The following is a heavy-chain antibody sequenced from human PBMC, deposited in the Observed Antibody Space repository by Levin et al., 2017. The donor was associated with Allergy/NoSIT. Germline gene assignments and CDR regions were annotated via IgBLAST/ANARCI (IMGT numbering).Heavy chain of an antibody. CDR3: AKDPNRLAVATLGWFDP. Sequence: GESLKISCAASGFTFSSYAMSWVRQAPGKGLEWVSAISGSGGSTYYADSVKGRFTISRDNSKNTLYLQMNSLRAEDTAVYYCAKDPNRLAVATLGWFDPWGQGTLVTVSS. V-gene: IGHV3-23*01. CDR2: ISGSGGST. J-gene: IGHJ5*02. D-gene: IGHD6-19*01. CDR1: GFTFSSYA.